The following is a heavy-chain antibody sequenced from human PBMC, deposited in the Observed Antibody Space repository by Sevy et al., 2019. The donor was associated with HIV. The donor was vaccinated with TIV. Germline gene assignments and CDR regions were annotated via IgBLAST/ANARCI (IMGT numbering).Heavy chain of an antibody. CDR2: INQDGSQK. Sequence: GGSLRLSCGVSGFTFRTYWISWVRQSPGKGLDWVADINQDGSQKYYVDSVKGRFTISRDNAKNSLSLQMNSLRAEDTAVYYCTRMDDSSSWYGDDVFDIWGQGTMVTVSS. J-gene: IGHJ3*02. V-gene: IGHV3-7*03. CDR3: TRMDDSSSWYGDDVFDI. CDR1: GFTFRTYW. D-gene: IGHD6-13*01.